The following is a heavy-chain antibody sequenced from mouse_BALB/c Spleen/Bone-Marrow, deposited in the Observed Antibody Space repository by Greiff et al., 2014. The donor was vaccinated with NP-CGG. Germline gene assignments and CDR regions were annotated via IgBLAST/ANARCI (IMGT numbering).Heavy chain of an antibody. CDR1: GFTFSSYG. Sequence: VQLKESGGASVKPGGSLKLSCAASGFTFSSYGMSWVRQTPDKRLEWVATISSGDGYTYYPDSVKGRFTISRDNAKSTLYLQMSSLTSEDSAMYYCARQRGGGYYGFFAYWGQGTLVTVSA. D-gene: IGHD1-1*01. CDR2: ISSGDGYT. J-gene: IGHJ3*01. V-gene: IGHV5-6*01. CDR3: ARQRGGGYYGFFAY.